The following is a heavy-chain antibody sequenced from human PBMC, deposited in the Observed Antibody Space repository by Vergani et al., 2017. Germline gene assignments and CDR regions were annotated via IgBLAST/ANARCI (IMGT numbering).Heavy chain of an antibody. CDR1: GFPFSDYG. J-gene: IGHJ6*03. CDR2: ISSDGNKK. CDR3: ARDFLTRVTTLDYYYMGV. V-gene: IGHV3-30*03. D-gene: IGHD1-1*01. Sequence: QVQLVESGGGEVQPGRSLRLSCSAAGFPFSDYGVHWVCQAPGKGLEWVSFISSDGNKKNYADSVKGRFTISRDNSKNTLYLEMNALRAEDTAVYYCARDFLTRVTTLDYYYMGVWGKGTTVTVSS.